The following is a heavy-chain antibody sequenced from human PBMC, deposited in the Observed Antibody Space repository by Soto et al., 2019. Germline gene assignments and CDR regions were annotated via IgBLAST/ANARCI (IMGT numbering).Heavy chain of an antibody. J-gene: IGHJ4*02. Sequence: GGSLRLSCAASGFNVGAFAVNWVRQAPGKGLEWVSGISVSDAFIYYADSVRGRFSISRDASENILYLQMNSLRVDDTALYYSKRETVDGITGIDYWGPGTLVTVSS. CDR3: KRETVDGITGIDY. V-gene: IGHV3-23*01. CDR2: ISVSDAFI. D-gene: IGHD1-20*01. CDR1: GFNVGAFA.